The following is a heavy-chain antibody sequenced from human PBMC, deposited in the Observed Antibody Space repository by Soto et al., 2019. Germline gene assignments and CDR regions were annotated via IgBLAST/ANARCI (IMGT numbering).Heavy chain of an antibody. CDR1: GFSLTTGKMG. D-gene: IGHD6-19*01. Sequence: SGPTLVNPTETLTLTCTVSGFSLTTGKMGVSWIRQPPGKGLEWIGYVSNLGTTNYNPSLKSRITMSVDTSENQFSLKLSSVTTADTAFYYCAGGHSSGWSTVASWGQGILVTVSS. J-gene: IGHJ4*02. CDR2: VSNLGTT. V-gene: IGHV4-61*01. CDR3: AGGHSSGWSTVAS.